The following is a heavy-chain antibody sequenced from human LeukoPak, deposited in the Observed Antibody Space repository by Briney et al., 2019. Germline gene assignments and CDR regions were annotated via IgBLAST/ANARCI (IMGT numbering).Heavy chain of an antibody. CDR3: ARVRLWFGELGDAFDI. Sequence: GGSLRLSCAASGFTFSSYWMSWVRQAPGKGLEWVANIKQDGSEKYYVDSVKGRFTISRDNAKNSLYLQMNSLRAEDTAVYYCARVRLWFGELGDAFDIWGQGTMVTVSS. CDR1: GFTFSSYW. V-gene: IGHV3-7*03. CDR2: IKQDGSEK. D-gene: IGHD3-10*01. J-gene: IGHJ3*02.